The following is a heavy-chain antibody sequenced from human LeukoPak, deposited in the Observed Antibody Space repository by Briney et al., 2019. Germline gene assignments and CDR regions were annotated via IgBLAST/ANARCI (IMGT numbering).Heavy chain of an antibody. D-gene: IGHD5-24*01. J-gene: IGHJ4*02. Sequence: SETLSLTCTVSGGSISSSSYYWGWIRQPPGKRLEWIGSIYYSGSTYYNPSLKSRVTISVDTSKNQFSLKLSSVTAADTAVYYCARGDGYNHTPFDYWGQGTLVTVSS. V-gene: IGHV4-39*01. CDR3: ARGDGYNHTPFDY. CDR1: GGSISSSSYY. CDR2: IYYSGST.